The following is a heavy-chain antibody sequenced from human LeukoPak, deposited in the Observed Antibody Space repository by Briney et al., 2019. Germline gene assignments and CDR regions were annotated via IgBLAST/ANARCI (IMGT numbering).Heavy chain of an antibody. V-gene: IGHV3-23*01. CDR2: VGDSADTT. CDR1: GFTFATYG. J-gene: IGHJ3*01. D-gene: IGHD3-10*01. CDR3: AKDSFTVVRGVGSDDGFAV. Sequence: PGGSLSLSCAASGFTFATYGMSWVRQAPGKGLEWVSVVGDSADTTHYADSVKGRFFISRDNSKNTVHLQMNSLRAEDTAVYYCAKDSFTVVRGVGSDDGFAVWGQGTMVTVSS.